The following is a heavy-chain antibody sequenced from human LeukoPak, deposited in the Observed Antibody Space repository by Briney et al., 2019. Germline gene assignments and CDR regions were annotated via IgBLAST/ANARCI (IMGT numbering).Heavy chain of an antibody. J-gene: IGHJ4*02. V-gene: IGHV4-59*12. D-gene: IGHD1-1*01. Sequence: SETLSLTCSVSGGSISSYYWSWIRQPPGKGLEWIGEIYHSGSTNYNPSLKSRVTISVDKSKNQFSLKLSSVTAADTAVYYCARGVNWNDVYFDYWGQGTLVTVSS. CDR2: IYHSGST. CDR3: ARGVNWNDVYFDY. CDR1: GGSISSYY.